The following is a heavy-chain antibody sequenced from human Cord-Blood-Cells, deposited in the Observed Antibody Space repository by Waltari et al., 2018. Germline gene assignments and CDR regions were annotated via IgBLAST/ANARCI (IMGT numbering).Heavy chain of an antibody. CDR1: GYTFTSYD. CDR2: LSPKSGNT. D-gene: IGHD6-6*01. Sequence: QVQLVQSGAEVKKPGASVKVSCKASGYTFTSYDINWVRQATGQGLEWMGWLSPKSGNTGYAQKVQGRVTITRNTSISTAYMELSSLRSEDTAVYYCARGYLDSSSSFDYWGQGTLVTVSS. CDR3: ARGYLDSSSSFDY. J-gene: IGHJ4*02. V-gene: IGHV1-8*03.